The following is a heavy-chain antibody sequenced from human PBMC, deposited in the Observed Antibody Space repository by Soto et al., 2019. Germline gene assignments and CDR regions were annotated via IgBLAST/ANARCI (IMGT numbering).Heavy chain of an antibody. CDR2: ISYDGSNK. V-gene: IGHV3-30-3*01. D-gene: IGHD6-19*01. Sequence: QVQLVESGGGVVQPGRSLRLSCAASGFTFSSYAMHWVRQAPGKGLEWVAVISYDGSNKYYADSVKGRFTISRDNSKNTLYLQMNSLRAEDTAVYYCARDRYSSGWQSYYYYGMDVW. CDR3: ARDRYSSGWQSYYYYGMDV. CDR1: GFTFSSYA. J-gene: IGHJ6*01.